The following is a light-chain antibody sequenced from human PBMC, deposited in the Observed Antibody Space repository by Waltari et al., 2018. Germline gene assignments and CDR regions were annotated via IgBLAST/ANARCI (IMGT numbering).Light chain of an antibody. Sequence: QSALTQPASVSGSPGQSLTISCTGTRSDVGSYNLVSWYQQHPGKAPKLMIYEVSKRPSGVSNRFSGSKSGNTASLTISGLQAEDEADYYCCSYAGSSTVVFGGGTKLTVL. CDR3: CSYAGSSTVV. J-gene: IGLJ2*01. V-gene: IGLV2-23*02. CDR2: EVS. CDR1: RSDVGSYNL.